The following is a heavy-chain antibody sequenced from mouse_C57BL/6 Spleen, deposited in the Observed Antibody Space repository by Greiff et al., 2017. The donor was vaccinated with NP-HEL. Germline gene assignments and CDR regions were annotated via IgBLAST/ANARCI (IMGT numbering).Heavy chain of an antibody. V-gene: IGHV1-82*01. CDR2: IYPGDGDT. Sequence: VQLQQSGPELVKPGASVKISCKASGYAFSSSWMNWVKQRPGKGLEWIGRIYPGDGDTNYNGKFKGKATLTADKSSSTAYMQLSSPTSEDSAVYFCARNYDYFDYWGQGTTLTVSS. CDR1: GYAFSSSW. D-gene: IGHD2-4*01. J-gene: IGHJ2*01. CDR3: ARNYDYFDY.